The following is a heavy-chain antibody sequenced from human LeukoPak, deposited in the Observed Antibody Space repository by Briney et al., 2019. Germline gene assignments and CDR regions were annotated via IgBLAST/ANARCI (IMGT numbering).Heavy chain of an antibody. D-gene: IGHD3-3*01. V-gene: IGHV4-31*11. Sequence: SETLSLTCAVYGGSFSGYYWSWIRQHPGKGLEWIGYIYYSGSTYYNPSLKSRVTISVDTSKNQFSLKLSSVTAADTAVYYCASSDAYYDFWSGTRPDAFDIWGQGTMVTVSS. J-gene: IGHJ3*02. CDR1: GGSFSGYY. CDR2: IYYSGST. CDR3: ASSDAYYDFWSGTRPDAFDI.